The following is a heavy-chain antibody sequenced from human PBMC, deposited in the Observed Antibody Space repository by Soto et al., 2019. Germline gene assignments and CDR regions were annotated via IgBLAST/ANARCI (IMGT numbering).Heavy chain of an antibody. J-gene: IGHJ4*02. CDR1: GFTFSSYA. Sequence: GGSLRLSCAASGFTFSSYAMSWVRQAPGKGLEWVSAISGSGGSTYYTDSVKGRFTISRDNSKNTLYLQMNSLRAEDTAVYYCAKGEIITIFGVVTDEGYYFDYWGQGTLVTVSS. CDR3: AKGEIITIFGVVTDEGYYFDY. CDR2: ISGSGGST. V-gene: IGHV3-23*01. D-gene: IGHD3-3*01.